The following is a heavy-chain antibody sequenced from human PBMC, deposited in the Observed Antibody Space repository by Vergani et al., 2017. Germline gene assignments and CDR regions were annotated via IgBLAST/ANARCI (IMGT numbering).Heavy chain of an antibody. Sequence: QVQLVQSGAEVKKPGASVKVSCKVSGYTLTELSMHWVRQAPGKGLEWMGIINPSGGSTSYAQKFQGRVTMTRDTSTSTVYMELSSLRSEDTAVYYCARAGGGYSYGYAGAFDIWGQGTMVTVSS. J-gene: IGHJ3*02. V-gene: IGHV1-46*03. D-gene: IGHD5-18*01. CDR1: GYTLTELS. CDR3: ARAGGGYSYGYAGAFDI. CDR2: INPSGGST.